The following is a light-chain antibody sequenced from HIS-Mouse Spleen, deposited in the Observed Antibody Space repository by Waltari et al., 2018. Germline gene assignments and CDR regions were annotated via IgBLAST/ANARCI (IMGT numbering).Light chain of an antibody. CDR2: EGS. V-gene: IGLV2-23*01. Sequence: QSALTQPASVSGSPGQSITISCTGTSSDVGSYNLVSWYQQHPGKAPKLMIYEGSKRPSGFSNRFSGSRSGNTASLTSSGLQAEDEADYYCCSYAGSSTSVVFGGGTKLTVL. CDR3: CSYAGSSTSVV. J-gene: IGLJ2*01. CDR1: SSDVGSYNL.